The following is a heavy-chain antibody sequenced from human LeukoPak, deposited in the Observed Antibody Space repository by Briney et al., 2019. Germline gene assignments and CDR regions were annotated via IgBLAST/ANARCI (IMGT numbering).Heavy chain of an antibody. J-gene: IGHJ4*02. V-gene: IGHV3-7*01. D-gene: IGHD5-18*01. CDR1: GGSISSSSYY. Sequence: PSETLSLTCTVSGGSISSSSYYWGWIRQAPGKGLEWVANIKKDGSENYYVDSVKGRFTISRDNAKKSLYLQMKSLRAEDTAVYYCARHLSGVTGYSYGRGIDYWGQGTLVTVSS. CDR3: ARHLSGVTGYSYGRGIDY. CDR2: IKKDGSEN.